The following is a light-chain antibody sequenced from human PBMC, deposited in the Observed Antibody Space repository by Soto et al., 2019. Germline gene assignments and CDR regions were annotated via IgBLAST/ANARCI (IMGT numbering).Light chain of an antibody. CDR3: QQRSNWPIT. V-gene: IGKV3-11*01. CDR2: DAS. J-gene: IGKJ5*01. CDR1: QSASSY. Sequence: EIVLTQSPSTLSLSPGERATLSCRASQSASSYLAWYQQKPGQAPGLLIYDASNRATGISARFSGSGSGTDFTLTISSLDPEDFEVYYCQQRSNWPITFGQGTRLEIK.